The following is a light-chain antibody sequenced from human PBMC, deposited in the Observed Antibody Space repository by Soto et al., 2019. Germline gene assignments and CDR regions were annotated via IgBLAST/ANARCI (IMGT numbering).Light chain of an antibody. CDR1: QSVGRN. CDR3: QQYNHWPPLT. Sequence: EIVMTQSPATLSVSPGERATLSCSASQSVGRNLAWYQQKPGQAPRLLIYGASTRATGIPARFSGSGSGTEFTLTISRLQSEDFAIYSCQQYNHWPPLTFGGGTKVEIK. V-gene: IGKV3-15*01. CDR2: GAS. J-gene: IGKJ4*01.